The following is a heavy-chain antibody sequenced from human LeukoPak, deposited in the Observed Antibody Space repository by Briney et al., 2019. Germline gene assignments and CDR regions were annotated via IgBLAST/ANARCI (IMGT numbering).Heavy chain of an antibody. CDR2: ISSSGSTI. V-gene: IGHV3-48*03. D-gene: IGHD3-16*02. CDR3: ARESRAGYDYVWESYRYTGLDY. J-gene: IGHJ4*02. Sequence: PGGSLRLSCAASGFAFRTYEMNWVRQAPGKGLEWVSYISSSGSTIYYADSVKGRFTISRDNAKNSLYLQTNSLRAEDTAVYYCARESRAGYDYVWESYRYTGLDYWGQGTLVTVSS. CDR1: GFAFRTYE.